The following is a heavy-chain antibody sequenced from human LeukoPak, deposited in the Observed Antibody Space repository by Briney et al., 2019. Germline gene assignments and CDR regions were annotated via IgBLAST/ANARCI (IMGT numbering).Heavy chain of an antibody. CDR3: ATPWRRNSGWAFDI. J-gene: IGHJ3*02. CDR2: IYHSGST. Sequence: SETLSLTCAVSGGSISSSNWWSWVRQPPGKGLEWIGEIYHSGSTNYNPSLKSRVTISVDTSKNQFSLKLSSVTAADTAVYYCATPWRRNSGWAFDIWGQGTMVTVSS. CDR1: GGSISSSNW. D-gene: IGHD4-23*01. V-gene: IGHV4-4*02.